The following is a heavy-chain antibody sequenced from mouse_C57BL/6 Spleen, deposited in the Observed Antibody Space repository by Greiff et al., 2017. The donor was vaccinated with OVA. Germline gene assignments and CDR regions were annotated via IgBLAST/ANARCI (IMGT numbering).Heavy chain of an antibody. CDR2: IYPGDGDT. J-gene: IGHJ2*01. Sequence: VQLQQSGPELVKPGASVKISCKASGYAFSSSWMNWVKQRPGKGLEWIGRIYPGDGDTNYNGKFKGKATLTADKSSSTAYMQLSSLTSEDSAVYYCAIDGLGQGFDYWGQGTTLTVSS. CDR3: AIDGLGQGFDY. CDR1: GYAFSSSW. V-gene: IGHV1-82*01. D-gene: IGHD4-1*01.